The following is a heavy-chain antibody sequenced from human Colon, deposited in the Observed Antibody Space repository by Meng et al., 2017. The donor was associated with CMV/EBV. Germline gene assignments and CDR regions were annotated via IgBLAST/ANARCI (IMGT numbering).Heavy chain of an antibody. Sequence: GGSLRPSCATSESVASSNYISWVRQAPGKGLEWVSVCYSGGSTYYVASVKGRFTVSRDISKNTLYLQMNSLRTEDTGVYYFVKDSEWAPLDSWGQGTLVTVSS. CDR2: CYSGGST. CDR3: VKDSEWAPLDS. CDR1: ESVASSNY. D-gene: IGHD1-26*01. J-gene: IGHJ4*02. V-gene: IGHV3-66*02.